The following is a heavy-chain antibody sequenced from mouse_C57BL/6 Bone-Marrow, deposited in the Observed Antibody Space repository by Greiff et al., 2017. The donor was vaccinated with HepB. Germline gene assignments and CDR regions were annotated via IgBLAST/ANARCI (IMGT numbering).Heavy chain of an antibody. J-gene: IGHJ1*03. D-gene: IGHD1-1*01. Sequence: VQLKPSGAELVKPGASVKLSCTASGFNIKDYYMHWVKQRTEQGLEWIGRIDPEDGETKYAPTFQGKATITADTSSHTAYLQRSSLTSEDTAVYYCAPYYYGSSYSPYFDVWGTGTTVTVSS. CDR2: IDPEDGET. V-gene: IGHV14-2*01. CDR1: GFNIKDYY. CDR3: APYYYGSSYSPYFDV.